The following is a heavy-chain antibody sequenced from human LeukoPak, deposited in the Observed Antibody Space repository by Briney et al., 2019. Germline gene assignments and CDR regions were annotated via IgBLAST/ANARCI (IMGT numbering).Heavy chain of an antibody. J-gene: IGHJ4*02. V-gene: IGHV3-48*03. D-gene: IGHD1-26*01. CDR2: ISSSGSTT. Sequence: GGSLRLSCAASGFTFSSYEMTWVRQAPGKGLEWVSYISSSGSTTHYADSVKGRFTFSRDNAKNSLYLQMNSLRAEDTAVYYCARDQRGSYYGFFDYWGQGTLVAVSS. CDR3: ARDQRGSYYGFFDY. CDR1: GFTFSSYE.